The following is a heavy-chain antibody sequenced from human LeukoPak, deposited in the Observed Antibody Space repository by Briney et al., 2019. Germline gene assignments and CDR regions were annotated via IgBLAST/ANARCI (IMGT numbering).Heavy chain of an antibody. Sequence: SETLSLTCTVSGGSISSSSYYWGWIRQPPGKGLEWIGSIYYSGSPYYNPSLKSRVTISVDTSKKQFSLKLSSVTAADTAVYYCARHVGFITMVRGVINNNWFDPWGQGTLVTVSS. CDR1: GGSISSSSYY. J-gene: IGHJ5*02. V-gene: IGHV4-39*01. D-gene: IGHD3-10*01. CDR2: IYYSGSP. CDR3: ARHVGFITMVRGVINNNWFDP.